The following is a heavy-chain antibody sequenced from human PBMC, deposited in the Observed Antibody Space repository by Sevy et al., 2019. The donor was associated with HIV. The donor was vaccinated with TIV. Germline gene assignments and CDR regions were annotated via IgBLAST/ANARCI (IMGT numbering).Heavy chain of an antibody. CDR2: IYYSGST. V-gene: IGHV4-39*01. CDR3: ARSGRGYSYGYSGY. J-gene: IGHJ4*02. CDR1: GGSISSSSYY. Sequence: SETLSLTCTVSGGSISSSSYYWGWIRQPPGKGLEWIGSIYYSGSTYYNPSLKSRVTISVDTSKNQFSLKLSSVTAADTAVYYCARSGRGYSYGYSGYRGQGTLVTVSS. D-gene: IGHD5-18*01.